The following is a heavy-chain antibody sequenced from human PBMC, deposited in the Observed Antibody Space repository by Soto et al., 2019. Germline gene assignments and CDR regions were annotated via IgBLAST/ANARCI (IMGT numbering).Heavy chain of an antibody. V-gene: IGHV3-33*01. CDR3: ARDLTYDYASYYYGMDV. D-gene: IGHD4-17*01. CDR2: IWYDGSNK. CDR1: GFTFSSYG. Sequence: GGSLRLSCAASGFTFSSYGMHWVRQAPGKGLEWVAVIWYDGSNKYYADSVKGRFTISRDNSKNTLYLQMNSLRAEDTAVYYCARDLTYDYASYYYGMDVWGQGTTVTVSS. J-gene: IGHJ6*02.